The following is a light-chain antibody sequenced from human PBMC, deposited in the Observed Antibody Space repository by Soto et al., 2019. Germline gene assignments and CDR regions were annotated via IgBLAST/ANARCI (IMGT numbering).Light chain of an antibody. J-gene: IGKJ4*01. Sequence: ELVLTQSPGTLSLSPGDRATLSCRSSQSAYSSYLSWYQQKPGQAPRLLIYGVSNRATGIPDRFSGSGSGTDFTLTISGLEPEDFAVYYCQQYGTSLFTFGGGTRVEIK. V-gene: IGKV3-20*01. CDR3: QQYGTSLFT. CDR2: GVS. CDR1: QSAYSSY.